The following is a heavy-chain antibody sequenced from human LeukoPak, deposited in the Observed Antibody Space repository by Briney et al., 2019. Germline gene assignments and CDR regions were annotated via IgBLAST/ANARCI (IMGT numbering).Heavy chain of an antibody. D-gene: IGHD3-3*01. J-gene: IGHJ5*02. CDR2: ITGGCCST. CDR3: AKVRARNTIFGVVGVVDP. Sequence: GGSLRLSCAASGFTFADYAMHWVRQAPGKGLEWVSLITGGCCSTYYADSVKGRFTISRDNSKNSLYLQMNSLRTEDTALYYCAKVRARNTIFGVVGVVDPWGQGTLVTVSS. V-gene: IGHV3-43*02. CDR1: GFTFADYA.